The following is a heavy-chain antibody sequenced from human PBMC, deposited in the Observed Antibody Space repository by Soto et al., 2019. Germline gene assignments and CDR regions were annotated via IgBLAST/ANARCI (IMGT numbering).Heavy chain of an antibody. D-gene: IGHD6-13*01. V-gene: IGHV4-39*01. CDR3: ARHKDSSSRFPLLDF. CDR2: IYYSGNA. J-gene: IGHJ4*02. CDR1: GGSISSGSYY. Sequence: SETLSLTCTVSGGSISSGSYYWGWVRQPPGKWLEWIGSIYYSGNAYYNPSLKSRVAVSVDTSKNQFSLKVTSVTATGTAVYYCARHKDSSSRFPLLDFWGQGTLVTVSS.